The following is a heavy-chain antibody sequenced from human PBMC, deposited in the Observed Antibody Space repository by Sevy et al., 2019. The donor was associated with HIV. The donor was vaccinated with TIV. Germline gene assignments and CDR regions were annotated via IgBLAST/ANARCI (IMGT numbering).Heavy chain of an antibody. CDR1: GFMFDDYT. CDR3: AKATERGIALAGTDGMDV. V-gene: IGHV3-9*01. Sequence: GGSLRLSCAASGFMFDDYTMHWVRQVPGKGPEWVASINWNSDNIGYADSVKGRFTISRNNAKSSLYLQMNSLRAEDTALYYCAKATERGIALAGTDGMDVWGQGTTVTVSS. J-gene: IGHJ6*02. CDR2: INWNSDNI. D-gene: IGHD6-19*01.